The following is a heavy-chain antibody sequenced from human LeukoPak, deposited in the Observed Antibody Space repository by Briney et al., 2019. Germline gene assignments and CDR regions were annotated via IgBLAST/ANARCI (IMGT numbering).Heavy chain of an antibody. V-gene: IGHV4-4*07. CDR1: GGSISSYY. Sequence: PSETLSLTCTVSGGSISSYYWTWIRQPAGKGLEWIGRIYNGGNTNYNPSLKSRVTMSVDTSKNQFSPKLNSMAAADTAVYYCARAQVGAVGYMDVWGKGTTVTISS. D-gene: IGHD1-26*01. CDR2: IYNGGNT. CDR3: ARAQVGAVGYMDV. J-gene: IGHJ6*03.